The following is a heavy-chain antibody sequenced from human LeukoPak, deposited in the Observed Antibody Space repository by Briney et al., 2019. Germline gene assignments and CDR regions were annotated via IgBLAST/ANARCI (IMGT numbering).Heavy chain of an antibody. CDR2: MSYDGSNI. V-gene: IGHV3-30*04. Sequence: PGRSLRLSCAASGFDFNNYVMHWVRQAPGKGLEWVAVMSYDGSNIYYSDSVKGRFTISRDNSKNTVYVQMSSLRPEDTAVYYCGRDQDYYDSSGYYLYYGMDVWGHGTTVTVSS. J-gene: IGHJ6*02. D-gene: IGHD3-22*01. CDR3: GRDQDYYDSSGYYLYYGMDV. CDR1: GFDFNNYV.